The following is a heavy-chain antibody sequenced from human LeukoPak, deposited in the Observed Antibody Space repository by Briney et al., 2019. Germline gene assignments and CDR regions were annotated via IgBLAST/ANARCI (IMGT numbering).Heavy chain of an antibody. V-gene: IGHV4-34*01. CDR2: INHSGST. J-gene: IGHJ4*02. CDR1: GGSFSGYY. Sequence: SETLSLTCAVYGGSFSGYYWSWIRQPPGKGLEWIGEINHSGSTNYNPSLKSRVTIPVDTSKNQFSLKLSSVTAADTAVYYCASTIAAAGTEVYWGQGTLVTVSS. CDR3: ASTIAAAGTEVY. D-gene: IGHD6-13*01.